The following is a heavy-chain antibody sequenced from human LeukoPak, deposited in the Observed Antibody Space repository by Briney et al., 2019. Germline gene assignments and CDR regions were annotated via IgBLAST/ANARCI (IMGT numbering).Heavy chain of an antibody. CDR3: AKWKYSNSGIDDY. D-gene: IGHD6-6*01. CDR1: GFTFSNFG. J-gene: IGHJ4*02. Sequence: GGSLRLSCTATGFTFSNFGMAWVRQAPGQGLEWVSTISGSGGNMYQADSVKGRFTISRDNSRSTLYLQMNSLRAEDTAVYYCAKWKYSNSGIDDYWGQGTLVTVSS. CDR2: ISGSGGNM. V-gene: IGHV3-23*01.